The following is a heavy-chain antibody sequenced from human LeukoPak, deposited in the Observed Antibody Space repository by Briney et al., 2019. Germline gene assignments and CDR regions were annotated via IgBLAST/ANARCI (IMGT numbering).Heavy chain of an antibody. CDR1: GFTFKDYA. D-gene: IGHD3-22*01. CDR3: AKERAAFDDSSGYYYAFDI. J-gene: IGHJ3*02. V-gene: IGHV3-9*01. CDR2: ISWNSGSI. Sequence: GGSLRLSCTASGFTFKDYAMYWVRQAPGKGLEWVSGISWNSGSIGYADSVKGRFTISRDNAKNSLYLQMNSLRAEDTALYYCAKERAAFDDSSGYYYAFDIWGQGTMVTVSS.